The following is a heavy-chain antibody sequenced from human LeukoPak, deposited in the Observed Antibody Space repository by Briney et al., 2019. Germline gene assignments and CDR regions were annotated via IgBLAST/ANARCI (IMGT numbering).Heavy chain of an antibody. V-gene: IGHV3-21*01. CDR1: GFTFNSYN. J-gene: IGHJ5*02. CDR3: ARVIDYYDNWFDP. CDR2: ISSSSTYI. D-gene: IGHD3-22*01. Sequence: GGSLRLSCAASGFTFNSYNMNWVRQAPGKGLEWVSSISSSSTYIYYADSVKGRFTISRDNAKNTLYLQMNSLRAEDTAVYYCARVIDYYDNWFDPWGQGTLVTVSS.